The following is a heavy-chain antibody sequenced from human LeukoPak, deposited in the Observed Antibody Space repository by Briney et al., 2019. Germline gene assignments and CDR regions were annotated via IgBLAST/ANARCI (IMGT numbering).Heavy chain of an antibody. Sequence: ASVKVSCKASGYTFTGYYMHWVRQAPGQGLEWMGWINPNSGGTNYAQKFQGRVTMTRDTSISTAYMELSRLRSDDTAAYYCARDEMATISIQGWFDPWGQGTLVTVSS. D-gene: IGHD5-24*01. J-gene: IGHJ5*02. CDR3: ARDEMATISIQGWFDP. CDR1: GYTFTGYY. V-gene: IGHV1-2*02. CDR2: INPNSGGT.